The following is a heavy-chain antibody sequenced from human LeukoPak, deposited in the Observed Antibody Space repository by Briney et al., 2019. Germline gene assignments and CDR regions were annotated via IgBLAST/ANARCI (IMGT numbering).Heavy chain of an antibody. V-gene: IGHV3-33*01. CDR3: ARLYYYDSSGLDY. CDR1: GFTFSSYG. CDR2: IWYDGSNK. J-gene: IGHJ4*02. D-gene: IGHD3-22*01. Sequence: GGSLRLSCAASGFTFSSYGMHWVGQAPGKGLEWVAVIWYDGSNKYYADSVKGRFTISRDNSKNTLYLQMNSLRAEDTAVYYCARLYYYDSSGLDYWGQGTLVTVSP.